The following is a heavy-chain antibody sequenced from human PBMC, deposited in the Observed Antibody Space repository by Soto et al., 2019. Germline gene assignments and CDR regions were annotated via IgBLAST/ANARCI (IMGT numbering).Heavy chain of an antibody. D-gene: IGHD6-19*01. V-gene: IGHV3-9*01. CDR3: AKSYSSGWWGVDY. CDR2: ISWNSGSI. J-gene: IGHJ4*02. Sequence: GGSLRLSCAASGFTFDDYAMHWVRQAPGKGLEWVSGISWNSGSIGYADSVKGRFTISRDNAKNSLYLQMNSLRAEDTALYYCAKSYSSGWWGVDYWGQGTLVTVSS. CDR1: GFTFDDYA.